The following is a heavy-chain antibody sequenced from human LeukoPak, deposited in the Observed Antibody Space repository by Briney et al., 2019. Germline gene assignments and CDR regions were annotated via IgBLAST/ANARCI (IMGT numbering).Heavy chain of an antibody. CDR1: GFTFSSYA. Sequence: GGSLRLSCAASGFTFSSYAMNWVRQAPGKGLEWVSTISGSGDSTYYADSVKGRFTISRDNSKNTLLLQMNSLRAEDTAVYYCAKGGAGYCSSTSCLYYFDYWGQGTLVTVSA. D-gene: IGHD2-2*01. V-gene: IGHV3-23*01. CDR2: ISGSGDST. CDR3: AKGGAGYCSSTSCLYYFDY. J-gene: IGHJ4*02.